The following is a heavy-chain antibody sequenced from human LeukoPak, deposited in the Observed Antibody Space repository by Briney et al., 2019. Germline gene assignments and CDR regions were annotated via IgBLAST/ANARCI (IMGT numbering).Heavy chain of an antibody. J-gene: IGHJ4*02. CDR1: GYTFTSYG. D-gene: IGHD3-9*01. V-gene: IGHV1-18*01. CDR3: ARQPPKRYFDWLLPDY. Sequence: ASVKVSCKASGYTFTSYGISWVRQAPGQGLEWMGWISAYNGNTNYAQKLQGRVTMTTDTSTSTAYMELRSLRSDDTAVYYCARQPPKRYFDWLLPDYWGQGTLVTVS. CDR2: ISAYNGNT.